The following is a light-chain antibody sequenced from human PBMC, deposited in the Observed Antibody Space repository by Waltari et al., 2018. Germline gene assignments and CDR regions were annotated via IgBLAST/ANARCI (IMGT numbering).Light chain of an antibody. Sequence: DIQMTQSPSTLSASVGDRVTITCRATQSISNYLAWYQQKQGKTPKLLIYDASTLENGVPSRFSGGGSGTEFTLTITSLQPDDFAAYYCQQYSTNSLWTFGQGTKVEL. V-gene: IGKV1-5*01. J-gene: IGKJ1*01. CDR2: DAS. CDR1: QSISNY. CDR3: QQYSTNSLWT.